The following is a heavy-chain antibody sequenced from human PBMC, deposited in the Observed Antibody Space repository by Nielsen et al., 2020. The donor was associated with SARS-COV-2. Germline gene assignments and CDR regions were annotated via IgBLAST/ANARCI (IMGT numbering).Heavy chain of an antibody. CDR1: GFTFSNAW. Sequence: GESLKISCAASGFTFSNAWMIWVRQAPGLGLEWVSAISASGHSTYYADSVRGRFTISRDGSDDTVHLQMDSLRVGDTAIYYCAKESQYSGYDLYYYSYYGMDVWGQGTTVTVSS. D-gene: IGHD5-12*01. CDR3: AKESQYSGYDLYYYSYYGMDV. J-gene: IGHJ6*02. V-gene: IGHV3-23*01. CDR2: ISASGHST.